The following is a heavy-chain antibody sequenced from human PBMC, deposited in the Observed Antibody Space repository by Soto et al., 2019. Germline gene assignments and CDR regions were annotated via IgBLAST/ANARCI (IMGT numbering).Heavy chain of an antibody. J-gene: IGHJ6*02. CDR3: ARTREQWRARYYYYGMDV. V-gene: IGHV3-48*02. CDR1: GFTFSSYS. D-gene: IGHD6-19*01. Sequence: EVPLVESGGGLVQPGGSLRLSCAASGFTFSSYSMNWVRQAPGKGLEWVSYISSSSSTIYYADSVKGRFTISRDNAKNSLYLQMNSLRDEGTAVYYCARTREQWRARYYYYGMDVWGQGTTVTVSS. CDR2: ISSSSSTI.